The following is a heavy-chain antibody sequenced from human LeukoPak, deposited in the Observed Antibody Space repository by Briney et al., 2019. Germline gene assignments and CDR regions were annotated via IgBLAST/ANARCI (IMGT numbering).Heavy chain of an antibody. CDR3: ARLVRFGELPRAFDI. J-gene: IGHJ3*02. Sequence: GGSLRLSCAASGFTFSSYSINWVRQAPGKGLEWVSSISSSSSYIYYADSVKGRFTISRDNAKNSLYLQMNSLRAADKSMHYCARLVRFGELPRAFDIWRQGTMVTVSS. CDR2: ISSSSSYI. V-gene: IGHV3-21*01. CDR1: GFTFSSYS. D-gene: IGHD3-10*01.